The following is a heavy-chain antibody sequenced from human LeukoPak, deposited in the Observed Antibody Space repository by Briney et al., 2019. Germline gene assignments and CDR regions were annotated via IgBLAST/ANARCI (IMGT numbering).Heavy chain of an antibody. CDR3: ARVGSSSWFDY. Sequence: GGSLRLSCAASGFTFSSYDMHWVRQATGKGLEWVSAIGTAGDTYYPGSVKGRFTISRENAKNSLYLQMNSLRAGDTAVYYCARVGSSSWFDYWGQETLVTVSS. D-gene: IGHD6-13*01. V-gene: IGHV3-13*04. J-gene: IGHJ4*02. CDR1: GFTFSSYD. CDR2: IGTAGDT.